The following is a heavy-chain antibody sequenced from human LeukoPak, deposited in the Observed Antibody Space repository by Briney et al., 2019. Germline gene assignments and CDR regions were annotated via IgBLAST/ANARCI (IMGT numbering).Heavy chain of an antibody. CDR2: ISDTGSST. CDR1: RFTFSDYY. Sequence: PGGSLRLSCAASRFTFSDYYMSWIRQAPGKGLEWISHISDTGSSTYYADSVKGRSTISRDNMKNSLYLQMNSLRAEDTAVYYCARDSRSGGFDYWGQGTLVTVSS. J-gene: IGHJ4*02. CDR3: ARDSRSGGFDY. V-gene: IGHV3-11*04. D-gene: IGHD6-6*01.